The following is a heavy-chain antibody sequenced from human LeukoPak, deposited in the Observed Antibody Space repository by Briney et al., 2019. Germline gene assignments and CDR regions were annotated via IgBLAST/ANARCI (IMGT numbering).Heavy chain of an antibody. V-gene: IGHV3-23*01. D-gene: IGHD4-11*01. J-gene: IGHJ6*04. CDR1: GFTFSDYA. CDR2: ISYNGGSI. Sequence: GGSLRLSCAASGFTFSDYAMSWVRQAPGKGLEWVSGISYNGGSIYYVDSVKGRFTISRANSKNTLYLQMNSLRAEATAIYYCAKQKGTTAGSMDVWGKGTTVTVSS. CDR3: AKQKGTTAGSMDV.